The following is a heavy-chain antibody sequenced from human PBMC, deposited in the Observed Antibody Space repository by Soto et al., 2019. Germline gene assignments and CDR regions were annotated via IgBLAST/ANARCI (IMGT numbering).Heavy chain of an antibody. J-gene: IGHJ6*02. CDR3: ARAPPRSYYYGMGV. CDR1: GGSVSSGSYY. V-gene: IGHV4-61*01. CDR2: NYYSGST. Sequence: KSSETLSLTCTVSGGSVSSGSYYWSWIRQPPGKGLEWIGYNYYSGSTNYNPSLKSRVTISVDTSKNQFSLKLSSVTAADTAVYYCARAPPRSYYYGMGVSGQGTTVTVS.